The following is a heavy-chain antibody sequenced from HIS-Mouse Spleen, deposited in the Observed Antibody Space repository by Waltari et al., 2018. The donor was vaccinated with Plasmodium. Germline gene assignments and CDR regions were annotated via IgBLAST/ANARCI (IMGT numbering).Heavy chain of an antibody. V-gene: IGHV1-2*02. J-gene: IGHJ4*02. CDR3: ARDLAAARHFDY. Sequence: QVQLVQSGAEVKKPGASVQVSCKASGYTFPGYYMHWVRQAPGQGVEWRGWIKPNMGGTNEARQFQGRGTMPRDTSCSTADMERSRRRSDDTAVYYCARDLAAARHFDYGGQGTLVTGSS. CDR1: GYTFPGYY. D-gene: IGHD6-13*01. CDR2: IKPNMGGT.